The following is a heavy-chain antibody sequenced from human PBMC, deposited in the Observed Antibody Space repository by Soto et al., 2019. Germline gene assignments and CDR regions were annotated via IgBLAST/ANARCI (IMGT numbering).Heavy chain of an antibody. CDR1: GGSISSGGYS. D-gene: IGHD1-7*01. J-gene: IGHJ3*01. Sequence: SETLSLTCAVSGGSISSGGYSWSWIRQPPGKGLEWIGYIYHSGSTYYNPSLKSRVTISVDRSKNQFSLKLSSVTAADTAVYYCARTEPGTFAPWGQGTMVTVSS. CDR3: ARTEPGTFAP. V-gene: IGHV4-30-2*01. CDR2: IYHSGST.